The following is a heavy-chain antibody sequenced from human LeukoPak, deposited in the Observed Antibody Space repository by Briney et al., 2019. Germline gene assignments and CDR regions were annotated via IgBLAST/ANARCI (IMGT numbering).Heavy chain of an antibody. CDR2: INTGNGNT. D-gene: IGHD4-11*01. CDR3: ARGGSRMTTFYIIDY. V-gene: IGHV1-3*04. J-gene: IGHJ4*02. Sequence: ASVKVSCKASGYTLTSYAIHWVRQAPGQRPEWMGWINTGNGNTKYSQKFQGRVTITRDTSANTAYTELSSLRFEDTAVYYCARGGSRMTTFYIIDYWGQGTLVTVSS. CDR1: GYTLTSYA.